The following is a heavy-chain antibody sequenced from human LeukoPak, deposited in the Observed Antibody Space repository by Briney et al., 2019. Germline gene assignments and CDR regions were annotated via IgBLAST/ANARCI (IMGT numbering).Heavy chain of an antibody. CDR2: INHSGST. CDR1: GGSISSSSYY. CDR3: ASGIAVAGTVVY. Sequence: SETLSLTCTVSGGSISSSSYYWGWIRQPPGTGLEWIGEINHSGSTNYNPSLKSRVTISVDTSKNQFSLKLSSVTAADTAVYYCASGIAVAGTVVYWGQGTLVTVSS. J-gene: IGHJ4*02. D-gene: IGHD6-19*01. V-gene: IGHV4-39*07.